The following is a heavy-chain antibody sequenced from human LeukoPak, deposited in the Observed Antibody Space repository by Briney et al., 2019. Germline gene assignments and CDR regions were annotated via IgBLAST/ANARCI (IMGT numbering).Heavy chain of an antibody. Sequence: GGSLRLSCAASGFTFSSYAMSWVRQAPGKGLEWVSAIRGSGGSTYYTDSVKGRFTIPRDNSKNTLYLQMNSLRPEDTAVYYCAKDGQLGGSSWFTLYFDYWGQGTLVTVSS. CDR3: AKDGQLGGSSWFTLYFDY. D-gene: IGHD6-13*01. J-gene: IGHJ4*02. V-gene: IGHV3-23*01. CDR1: GFTFSSYA. CDR2: IRGSGGST.